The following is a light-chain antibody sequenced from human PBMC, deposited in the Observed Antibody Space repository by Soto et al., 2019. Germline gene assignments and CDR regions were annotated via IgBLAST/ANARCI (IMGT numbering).Light chain of an antibody. Sequence: EIVMTQSPATLSVSPGEGATLSCKASQNVYNNLAWYQQRPGQPPRLLTYDASTRATGISARFSGSGYGTEFTLASGSVRSEDFAVYLCQQCRNWPLTFGGGTKVEIK. V-gene: IGKV3-15*01. CDR3: QQCRNWPLT. CDR1: QNVYNN. J-gene: IGKJ4*01. CDR2: DAS.